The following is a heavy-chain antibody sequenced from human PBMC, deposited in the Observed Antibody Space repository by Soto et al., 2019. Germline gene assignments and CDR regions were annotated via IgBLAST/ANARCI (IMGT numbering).Heavy chain of an antibody. CDR1: GFTFSYYG. V-gene: IGHV3-33*08. Sequence: QVQLVESGGGVVQPGGSLRLSCAASGFTFSYYGFHWVRQAPGKGLEWVAVMHTGGNEKYYVDSVKVRLTVSRDDSRNMVYLEMSGLRAEDTAEYFCARDADTTGHYSHFDLWGRGALVAVS. CDR2: MHTGGNEK. CDR3: ARDADTTGHYSHFDL. J-gene: IGHJ4*02. D-gene: IGHD3-9*01.